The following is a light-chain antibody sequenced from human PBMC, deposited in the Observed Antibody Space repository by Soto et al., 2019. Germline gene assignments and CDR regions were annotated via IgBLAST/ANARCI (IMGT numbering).Light chain of an antibody. CDR2: EDS. V-gene: IGLV2-23*01. CDR1: SSDVWSYNL. CDR3: CSYAGSSTPVV. J-gene: IGLJ2*01. Sequence: QSALTQPASVSGSPGQSITISCTGTSSDVWSYNLVSWYQQHPGTAPKLMIYEDSKRPSGVSNRFSGSKSGNTASLTISGLRAEDEADYYCCSYAGSSTPVVFGGGTKVTVL.